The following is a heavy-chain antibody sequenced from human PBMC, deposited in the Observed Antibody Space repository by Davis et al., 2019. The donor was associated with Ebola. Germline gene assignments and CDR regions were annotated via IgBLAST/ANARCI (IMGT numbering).Heavy chain of an antibody. CDR3: AKDQGMIRWYYFDY. J-gene: IGHJ4*02. V-gene: IGHV4-34*01. D-gene: IGHD4-23*01. CDR2: INHSGST. Sequence: SETLSLTCAVYGGSFSGYYWSWIRQPPGKGLEWIGEINHSGSTNYNPSLKSRVTISVDTSKNQFSLKLSSVTAADTAVYYCAKDQGMIRWYYFDYWGQGTLVTVSS. CDR1: GGSFSGYY.